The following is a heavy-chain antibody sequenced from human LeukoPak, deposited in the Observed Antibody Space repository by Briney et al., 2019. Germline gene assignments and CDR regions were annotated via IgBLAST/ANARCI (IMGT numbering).Heavy chain of an antibody. CDR3: ARGETSFDY. V-gene: IGHV4-59*08. D-gene: IGHD3-10*01. Sequence: SETLSLTCTVSGGSISTYYWSWIRQLPGKGLEWIGFIYYSGSANYNPSLKSRVTISVDTSKNQFSLNLSSVTAADTAVYYCARGETSFDYWGQGTLVTVCS. CDR2: IYYSGSA. CDR1: GGSISTYY. J-gene: IGHJ4*02.